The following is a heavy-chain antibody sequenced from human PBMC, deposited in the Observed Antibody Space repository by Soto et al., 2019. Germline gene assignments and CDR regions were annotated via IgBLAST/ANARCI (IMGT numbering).Heavy chain of an antibody. Sequence: PGGSLRLSCAASGFTFSSYAMSWVRQAPGKGLEWVSAISGSGGSTYYADSVKGRFTISRDNSKNTLYLQMNSLRAEDTAVYYCAKDDRGVAVAGNAFDIWGQGTMVTVSS. V-gene: IGHV3-23*01. J-gene: IGHJ3*02. D-gene: IGHD6-19*01. CDR2: ISGSGGST. CDR3: AKDDRGVAVAGNAFDI. CDR1: GFTFSSYA.